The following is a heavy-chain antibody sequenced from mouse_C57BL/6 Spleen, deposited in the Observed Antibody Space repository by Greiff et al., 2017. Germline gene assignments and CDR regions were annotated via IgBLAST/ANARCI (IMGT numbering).Heavy chain of an antibody. CDR1: GYTFTSYW. CDR2: IYPSDSET. Sequence: QVQLQQPGAELVRPGSSVKLSCKASGYTFTSYWMDWVKQRPGQGLEWIGNIYPSDSETHYNQKFKDKATVTVAKSSSSAYMQLSSLTSEDSAVYYCARDSGMGYFDVWGTGTTVTVSS. V-gene: IGHV1-61*01. D-gene: IGHD1-1*01. CDR3: ARDSGMGYFDV. J-gene: IGHJ1*03.